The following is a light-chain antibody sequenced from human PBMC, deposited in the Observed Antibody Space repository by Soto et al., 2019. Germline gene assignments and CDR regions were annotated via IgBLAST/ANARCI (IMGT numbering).Light chain of an antibody. CDR1: QGISTY. Sequence: IPLTQSPSSLSASAGDRVTITCRASQGISTYLAWYQQKPGKAPKLLMHSASTLQSGVPSRFSGSGSGTEFTLTISSLQPDDFATYYCQHYNSYSEAFGQGTKVELK. CDR3: QHYNSYSEA. V-gene: IGKV1-9*01. CDR2: SAS. J-gene: IGKJ1*01.